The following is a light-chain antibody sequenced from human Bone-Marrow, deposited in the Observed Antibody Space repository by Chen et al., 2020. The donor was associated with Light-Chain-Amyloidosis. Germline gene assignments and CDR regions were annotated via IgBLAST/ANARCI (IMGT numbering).Light chain of an antibody. CDR3: QSADSSGTYEVI. CDR2: RDT. J-gene: IGLJ2*01. V-gene: IGLV3-25*03. CDR1: ALPTKY. Sequence: SYELTQPPSVSVSPGQTARITCSGDALPTKYAYWYQQKPGQAPVLVRHRDTERPSGISERVSGSSSGTTATLTISGVQAEDEADYHCQSADSSGTYEVIFGGGTKLTV.